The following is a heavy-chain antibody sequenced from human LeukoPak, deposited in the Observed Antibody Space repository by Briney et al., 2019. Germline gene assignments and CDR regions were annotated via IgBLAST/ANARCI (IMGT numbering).Heavy chain of an antibody. D-gene: IGHD3-9*01. V-gene: IGHV3-7*01. J-gene: IGHJ5*02. Sequence: DSVKGRFTISRDNAENSLYLQMNSLRAEDTAIYYCARGLDVLTAYELAYLFDPWGQGTLVTVSS. CDR3: ARGLDVLTAYELAYLFDP.